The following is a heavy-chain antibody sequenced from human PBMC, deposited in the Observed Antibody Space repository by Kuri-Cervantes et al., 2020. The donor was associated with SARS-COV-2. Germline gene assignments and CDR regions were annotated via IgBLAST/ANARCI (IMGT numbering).Heavy chain of an antibody. CDR2: ISYDGSNK. V-gene: IGHV3-30*03. CDR3: ARVSGSYRMGSSRDLYYFDY. CDR1: GFTFSSYG. Sequence: GGSLRLSCAASGFTFSSYGMHWVRQAPGKGLEWVAVISYDGSNKYYADSVKGRFTISRDNSKNTLYLQMNSLRAEDTAVYYCARVSGSYRMGSSRDLYYFDYWGQGTLVTVSS. J-gene: IGHJ4*02. D-gene: IGHD1-26*01.